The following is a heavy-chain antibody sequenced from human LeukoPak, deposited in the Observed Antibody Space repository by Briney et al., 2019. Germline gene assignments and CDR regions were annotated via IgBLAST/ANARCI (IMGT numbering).Heavy chain of an antibody. V-gene: IGHV3-23*01. Sequence: GGSLRLSCAASGFTFSSYAMSWVRQAPGKGLEWVSAISGSGGSTYYADSVKGRFTISRDNSKNTLYLQMNSLRAEDTAVYYCAKDASSGSQWRDYYYYYGMDVRGQGTTVTVSS. D-gene: IGHD6-19*01. J-gene: IGHJ6*02. CDR2: ISGSGGST. CDR3: AKDASSGSQWRDYYYYYGMDV. CDR1: GFTFSSYA.